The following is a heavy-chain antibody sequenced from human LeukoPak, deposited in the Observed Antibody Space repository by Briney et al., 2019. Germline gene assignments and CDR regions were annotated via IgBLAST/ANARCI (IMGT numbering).Heavy chain of an antibody. J-gene: IGHJ4*02. V-gene: IGHV4-59*01. CDR1: GGSISSYY. CDR3: AREARLGSGSYYLFDY. Sequence: SETLSHTCTVSGGSISSYYWSWIRQPPGKGLEWIWYIYYSGSTNYNPSLKSRVTISVDTSKNQFSLKLSSVTAADTAVYYCAREARLGSGSYYLFDYWGQGTLVTVSS. D-gene: IGHD3-10*01. CDR2: IYYSGST.